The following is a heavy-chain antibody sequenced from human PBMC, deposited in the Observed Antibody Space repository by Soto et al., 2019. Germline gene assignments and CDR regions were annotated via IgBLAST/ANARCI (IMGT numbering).Heavy chain of an antibody. J-gene: IGHJ5*02. Sequence: QVQLVQSGAEVKKPGSSVKVSCKASGGTFSSYAISWVREAPGQGLEWMGGIIPIFGTANYAQKFQGRVTITADKSTSTAYMELSSLRSEDTAVYYCARGHSSGYYSAEWFDPWGQGTLVTVSS. CDR3: ARGHSSGYYSAEWFDP. CDR1: GGTFSSYA. CDR2: IIPIFGTA. V-gene: IGHV1-69*06. D-gene: IGHD3-22*01.